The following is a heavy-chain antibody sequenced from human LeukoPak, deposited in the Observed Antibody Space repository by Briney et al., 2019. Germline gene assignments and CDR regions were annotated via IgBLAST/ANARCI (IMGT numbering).Heavy chain of an antibody. V-gene: IGHV3-74*01. J-gene: IGHJ4*02. CDR2: INSDGSGT. D-gene: IGHD6-19*01. CDR3: ATTALAVADSYFDY. Sequence: PGGSLRLSCAASGFTFSTYWMHWVRQAPGKGLVWVSRINSDGSGTSYADSVKGRFTISRDNAKNTLYLQMNSLRAEDTAVYYRATTALAVADSYFDYWGQGTLVTVSS. CDR1: GFTFSTYW.